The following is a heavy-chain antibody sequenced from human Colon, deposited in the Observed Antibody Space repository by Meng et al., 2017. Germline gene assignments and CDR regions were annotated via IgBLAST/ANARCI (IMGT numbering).Heavy chain of an antibody. V-gene: IGHV4-4*02. CDR2: IHHGRGT. CDR1: GDSITYDNW. Sequence: QVHVQGAGPGLVKPSGTLSLTCAVSGDSITYDNWWSWLRQPPGKGLEWIGEIHHGRGTNYNPALRSRVTFSLDKSRNQLSLTLTSVTAADTAVYYCARNGFYSLGYWGPGALVTVSS. CDR3: ARNGFYSLGY. J-gene: IGHJ4*02. D-gene: IGHD3-22*01.